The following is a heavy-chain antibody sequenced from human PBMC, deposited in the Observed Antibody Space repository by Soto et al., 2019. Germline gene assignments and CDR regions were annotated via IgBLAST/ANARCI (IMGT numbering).Heavy chain of an antibody. V-gene: IGHV4-30-4*01. CDR3: ARAYYDVLTGYYVRYFDY. D-gene: IGHD3-9*01. Sequence: SETLSLTCSVSGGSISSGDYYWSWIRQPPGKGLEWIGYIFHSGTTYYNPSLKSRVAISIDTSKKQFSLKLRSVTAADTAVYYSARAYYDVLTGYYVRYFDYWGQGNPVTVSS. J-gene: IGHJ4*02. CDR2: IFHSGTT. CDR1: GGSISSGDYY.